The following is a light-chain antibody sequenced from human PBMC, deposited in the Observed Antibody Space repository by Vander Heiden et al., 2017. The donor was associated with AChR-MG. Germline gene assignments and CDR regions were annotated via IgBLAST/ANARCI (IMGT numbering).Light chain of an antibody. Sequence: QSALAQPASVSGSPGQSITISCTGTSSDVGGYNDVSWYQQHPGKAPKLMICDVSDRPSGVSNRFSGSKSGNTASLTISGLQAEDEADYYCSSYTTSSTLVFGGGTKLTVL. CDR1: SSDVGGYND. CDR2: DVS. J-gene: IGLJ3*02. V-gene: IGLV2-14*03. CDR3: SSYTTSSTLV.